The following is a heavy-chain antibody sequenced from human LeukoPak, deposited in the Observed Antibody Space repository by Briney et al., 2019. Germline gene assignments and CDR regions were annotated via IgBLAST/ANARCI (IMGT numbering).Heavy chain of an antibody. CDR1: GGSISSSSYY. D-gene: IGHD2-2*01. Sequence: SSETLSLTCTVSGGSISSSSYYWGWIRQPPGKGLECIGSIYHSGSTYYNPSLKSRVTISVDTSKNQFSLKLSSVTAADTAVYYCARLSRLHCSSTSCYGSFDYWGQGTLVTVSS. CDR2: IYHSGST. CDR3: ARLSRLHCSSTSCYGSFDY. J-gene: IGHJ4*02. V-gene: IGHV4-39*01.